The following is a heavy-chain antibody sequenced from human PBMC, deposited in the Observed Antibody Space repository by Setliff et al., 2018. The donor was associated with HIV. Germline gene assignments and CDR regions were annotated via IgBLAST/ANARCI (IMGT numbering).Heavy chain of an antibody. CDR1: GGSISSYF. CDR3: ASRREAVAGALHFDY. J-gene: IGHJ4*02. V-gene: IGHV4-4*08. CDR2: IYTNGST. D-gene: IGHD6-19*01. Sequence: KTSETLSLTCTVSGGSISSYFWSWIRQPPGKGLEWIGYIYTNGSTNYNPSLKSRVTISVDTSKNQFSLKLNSVTAADTAVYYCASRREAVAGALHFDYWGQGPLVTVSS.